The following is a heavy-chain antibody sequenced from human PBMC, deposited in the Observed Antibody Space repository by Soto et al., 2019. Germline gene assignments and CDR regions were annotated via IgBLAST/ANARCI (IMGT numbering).Heavy chain of an antibody. J-gene: IGHJ5*02. Sequence: PSETLSLTCTVSGYSTRNGYYWGWIRQPPGKVLEWIGTIYHSGSTYSNPSLKSRVTLSVDAPENHFSLKLSSVTAADTAVYYCARVGPYCGGDCYSPPPWGQGTLVTSPQ. CDR1: GYSTRNGYY. V-gene: IGHV4-38-2*02. CDR3: ARVGPYCGGDCYSPPP. D-gene: IGHD2-21*02. CDR2: IYHSGST.